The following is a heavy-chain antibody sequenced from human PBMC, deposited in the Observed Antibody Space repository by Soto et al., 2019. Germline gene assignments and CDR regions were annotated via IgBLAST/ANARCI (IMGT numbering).Heavy chain of an antibody. CDR1: GYTFTSYD. D-gene: IGHD3-3*01. CDR2: INASNGNT. V-gene: IGHV1-3*01. Sequence: GASVKVSCKASGYTFTSYDINWVRQATGQGLEWMGWINASNGNTKYSQKFQGRVTITRDTSASTAYMELSSLRSEDTAVYYCARLATIFGVVTPPNYYYYYMGVWGKGTTVTVSS. CDR3: ARLATIFGVVTPPNYYYYYMGV. J-gene: IGHJ6*03.